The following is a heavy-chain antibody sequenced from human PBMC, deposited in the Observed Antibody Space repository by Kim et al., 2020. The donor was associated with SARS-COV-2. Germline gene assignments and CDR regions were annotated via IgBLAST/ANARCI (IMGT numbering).Heavy chain of an antibody. D-gene: IGHD6-13*01. J-gene: IGHJ4*02. Sequence: SETLSLTCAVYGGSFSGYYWSWIRQPPGKGLEWIGEINHSGSTNYNPSLKSRVTISVDTSKNQFSLKLSSVTAADTAVYYCARARYSSSWYPSYWGQGT. V-gene: IGHV4-34*01. CDR3: ARARYSSSWYPSY. CDR2: INHSGST. CDR1: GGSFSGYY.